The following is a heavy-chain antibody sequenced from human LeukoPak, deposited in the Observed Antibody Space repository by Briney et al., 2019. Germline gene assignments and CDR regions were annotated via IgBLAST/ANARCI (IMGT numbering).Heavy chain of an antibody. D-gene: IGHD6-19*01. V-gene: IGHV4-59*01. J-gene: IGHJ4*02. CDR3: ARGYSSGWFPIDY. Sequence: KASETLSLTCTVSGGSISSYYWSWIRQPPGKGLEWIGYIYYSGSTNYNPSLKSRVTISVDTSKNQFSLKLSSVTAADTAVYYCARGYSSGWFPIDYWGQGTLVTVSS. CDR1: GGSISSYY. CDR2: IYYSGST.